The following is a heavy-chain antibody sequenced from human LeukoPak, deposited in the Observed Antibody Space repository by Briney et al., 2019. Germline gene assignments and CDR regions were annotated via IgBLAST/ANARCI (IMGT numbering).Heavy chain of an antibody. Sequence: GRSLRLSCAASGFTFSSYWMYWVRHAPGKGLVWVSRINGDGSKTNYADSVKGRFTISRDNAKNTLYLQMNSLRAEDTAVYYCARVWYCGGDCYFGPNDYWGQGTRVTVSS. J-gene: IGHJ4*02. CDR2: INGDGSKT. CDR1: GFTFSSYW. V-gene: IGHV3-74*01. D-gene: IGHD2-21*02. CDR3: ARVWYCGGDCYFGPNDY.